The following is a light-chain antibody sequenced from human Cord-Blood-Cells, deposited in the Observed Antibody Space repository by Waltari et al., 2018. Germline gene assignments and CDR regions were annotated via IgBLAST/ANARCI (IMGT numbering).Light chain of an antibody. CDR3: QQYYSTPFP. V-gene: IGKV4-1*01. CDR2: WAS. CDR1: QSVLYSSNNKNY. Sequence: DIVMTQSPDSLAVSLGERATINCKSSQSVLYSSNNKNYLAWYQQKPGQPPKLLIYWASTREPGVPDRFSGSGSGTDFTLTIFSLQAEDVAVYYCQQYYSTPFPFGPGTKVDIK. J-gene: IGKJ3*01.